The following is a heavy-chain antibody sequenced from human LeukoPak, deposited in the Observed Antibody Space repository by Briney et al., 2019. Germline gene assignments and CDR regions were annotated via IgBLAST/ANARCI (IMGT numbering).Heavy chain of an antibody. D-gene: IGHD3-22*01. V-gene: IGHV3-23*01. Sequence: GGSLRLSCAASGFTFSSYAMSWVRQAPGKGLEWVSAISGSGGSTYYADSVKGRFTISRDNSKNTPYLQMNSLRAEDTAVYYCAKGITMIVVVPTVDYWGQGTLVTVSS. CDR1: GFTFSSYA. CDR2: ISGSGGST. J-gene: IGHJ4*02. CDR3: AKGITMIVVVPTVDY.